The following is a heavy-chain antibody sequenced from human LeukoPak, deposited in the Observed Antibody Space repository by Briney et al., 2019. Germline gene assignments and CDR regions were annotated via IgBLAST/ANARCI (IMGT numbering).Heavy chain of an antibody. CDR3: TTDLSYYDSSGYYQTLDY. J-gene: IGHJ4*02. Sequence: GGSLRLSCAASGFTFSNAWMSWVRQAPGKGLEWVGRIKSKTDGGTTDYAAPVKGRFTISRDDSKNTLYLQMNSLKTEDTAVYYCTTDLSYYDSSGYYQTLDYWGQGTLVTVPS. D-gene: IGHD3-22*01. CDR2: IKSKTDGGTT. CDR1: GFTFSNAW. V-gene: IGHV3-15*01.